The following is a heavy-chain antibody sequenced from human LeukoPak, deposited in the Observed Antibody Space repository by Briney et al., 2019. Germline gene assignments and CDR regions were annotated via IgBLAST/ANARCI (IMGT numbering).Heavy chain of an antibody. CDR2: LYSDGNT. Sequence: GSLRLSCAASGFTVITNDMTWVRQAPGKGLEWVSVLYSDGNTKYADSVQDRFTISRDNSKNTLYLEMNSLSPDDTAVYYCARGVEPLAANTLAYWGQGTLVTVSS. J-gene: IGHJ4*02. D-gene: IGHD1-14*01. V-gene: IGHV3-53*01. CDR3: ARGVEPLAANTLAY. CDR1: GFTVITND.